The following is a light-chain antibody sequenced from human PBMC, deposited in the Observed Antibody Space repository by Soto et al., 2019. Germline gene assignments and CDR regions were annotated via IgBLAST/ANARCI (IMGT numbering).Light chain of an antibody. Sequence: DIQMTQSPSTLSASVGDRVTITCRASQTISSWLAWYQQKPGKAPKLLMYQASSLEGGVPSRFSGSGSGTEFTLTISSLQPADFATYYCQQYNSYPWTFGQGTKVDIK. J-gene: IGKJ1*01. V-gene: IGKV1-5*03. CDR1: QTISSW. CDR3: QQYNSYPWT. CDR2: QAS.